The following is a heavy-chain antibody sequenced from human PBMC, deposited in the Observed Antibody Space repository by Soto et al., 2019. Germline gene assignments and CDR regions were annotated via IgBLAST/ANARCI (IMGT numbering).Heavy chain of an antibody. D-gene: IGHD3-16*02. J-gene: IGHJ6*02. CDR2: IWYDGSNK. CDR1: GFTFSSYG. CDR3: FPMITFGGVIPPGMDV. V-gene: IGHV3-33*01. Sequence: GGSLRLSCAASGFTFSSYGMHWVRQAPGKGLEWVAVIWYDGSNKYYADSVKGRFTISRDNSKNTLYLQMNSLRAEDTAVYYYFPMITFGGVIPPGMDVWGQGTTVTVSS.